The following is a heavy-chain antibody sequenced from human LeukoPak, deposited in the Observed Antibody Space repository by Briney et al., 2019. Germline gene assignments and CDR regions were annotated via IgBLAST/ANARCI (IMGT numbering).Heavy chain of an antibody. V-gene: IGHV3-23*01. CDR1: GFTFSSYG. CDR3: AKEIYGDPTGGRFQH. Sequence: GGSLRLSCAASGFTFSSYGMSWVRQAPGKGLEWVSGISGSGGSTYYADAVKGRFTISRDNSKNTLYLQMNSLRAEDTAVYYCAKEIYGDPTGGRFQHWGQGTLVTVSS. CDR2: ISGSGGST. D-gene: IGHD4-17*01. J-gene: IGHJ1*01.